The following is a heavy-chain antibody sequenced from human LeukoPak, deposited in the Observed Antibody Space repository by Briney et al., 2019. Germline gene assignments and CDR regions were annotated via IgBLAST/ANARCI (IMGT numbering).Heavy chain of an antibody. D-gene: IGHD3-10*01. V-gene: IGHV3-7*03. J-gene: IGHJ6*02. CDR1: GFPFSSYS. Sequence: GGSLRLSCAASGFPFSSYSMTWVRQAPGKGLEWVANIKPDGTTKFYVDSVKGRFTISRDNAKNSLYLQMNSLRAEDTAVYYCARGASGGSGSYYLGRYYYYGMDVWGQGTTVTVSS. CDR3: ARGASGGSGSYYLGRYYYYGMDV. CDR2: IKPDGTTK.